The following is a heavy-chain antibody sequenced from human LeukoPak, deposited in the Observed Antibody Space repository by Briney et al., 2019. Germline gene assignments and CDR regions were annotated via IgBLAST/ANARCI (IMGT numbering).Heavy chain of an antibody. CDR1: GGSISSYH. J-gene: IGHJ3*02. CDR3: ARVKGVSPPTGDAFDI. V-gene: IGHV4-59*01. Sequence: SETLSLTCTVSGGSISSYHWSWIRQPPGKGLEWIGYVYYSGSTNYNPSLKSRVTISVDTSKNQFSLKLKSVSAADTAVYYCARVKGVSPPTGDAFDIWGQGTMVTVSS. D-gene: IGHD1-14*01. CDR2: VYYSGST.